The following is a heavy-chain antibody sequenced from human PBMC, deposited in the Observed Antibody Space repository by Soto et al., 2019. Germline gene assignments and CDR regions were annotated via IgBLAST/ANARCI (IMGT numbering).Heavy chain of an antibody. V-gene: IGHV3-33*01. CDR3: AREQMKYYYDSALDY. CDR2: IWYDGSNK. CDR1: GFTFSSYG. J-gene: IGHJ4*02. Sequence: QAQLVESGGGVVQPGRSLRLSCAASGFTFSSYGMHWVRQAPGKGLEWVAVIWYDGSNKYYADSVKGRFTISRDNSKNTLYLQMNSLRAEDTAVYYCAREQMKYYYDSALDYWGQGTLVTVSS. D-gene: IGHD3-22*01.